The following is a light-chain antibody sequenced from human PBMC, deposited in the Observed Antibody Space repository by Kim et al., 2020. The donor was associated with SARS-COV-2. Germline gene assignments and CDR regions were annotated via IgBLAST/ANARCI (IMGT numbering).Light chain of an antibody. J-gene: IGLJ3*02. CDR3: CSYPGSSV. CDR1: SSDVGSYNL. CDR2: EGS. V-gene: IGLV2-23*01. Sequence: LSQPASVSGSPGQSITISCTGTSSDVGSYNLVSWYQQHPGKAPKLMIYEGSKRPSGVSNRFSGSKSGNTASLTISGLQAEDEAAYYCCSYPGSSVFGG.